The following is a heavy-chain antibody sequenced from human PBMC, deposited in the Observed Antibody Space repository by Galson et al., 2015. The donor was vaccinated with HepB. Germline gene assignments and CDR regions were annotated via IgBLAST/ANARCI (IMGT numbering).Heavy chain of an antibody. CDR2: ISGSGGST. Sequence: SLRLSCAASGFTFSSNAMSWVRQAPGKGLEWVSGISGSGGSTYYAASVNGRFTISRDNSKNTLFLQMNSLRAEDTAVYYCARCRSWYASDILDYWGQGTLVTVSS. J-gene: IGHJ4*02. CDR1: GFTFSSNA. D-gene: IGHD6-13*01. V-gene: IGHV3-23*01. CDR3: ARCRSWYASDILDY.